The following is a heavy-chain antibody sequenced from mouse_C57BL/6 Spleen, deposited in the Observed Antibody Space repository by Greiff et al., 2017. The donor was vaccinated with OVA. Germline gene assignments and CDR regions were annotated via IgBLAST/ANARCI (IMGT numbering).Heavy chain of an antibody. V-gene: IGHV1-64*01. CDR2: IHPNSGST. CDR3: ARSRGIYYDYDAGYAMDY. CDR1: GYTFTSYW. Sequence: QVQLQQPGAELVKPGASVKLSCKASGYTFTSYWMHWVKQRPGQGLEWIGMIHPNSGSTNYNEKFKSKATLTVDKSSSTAYMQLSSLTSEESAVYYCARSRGIYYDYDAGYAMDYWGQGTSVTVSS. J-gene: IGHJ4*01. D-gene: IGHD2-4*01.